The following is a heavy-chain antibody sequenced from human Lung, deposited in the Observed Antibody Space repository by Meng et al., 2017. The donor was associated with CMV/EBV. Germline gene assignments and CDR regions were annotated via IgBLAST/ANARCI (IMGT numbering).Heavy chain of an antibody. CDR3: ARDRILDFWSGYPRGYYGIDV. CDR2: ISYDGKTYDRSNK. V-gene: IGHV3-30-3*01. Sequence: SCAASGFTFSNYAMHWVRQAPGKGLEWVAIISYDGKTYDRSNKYYADSVKGRFTISRDNSKNTLYLQMSNLRTDDTAAYYCARDRILDFWSGYPRGYYGIDVWXQGRXVNGAS. CDR1: GFTFSNYA. J-gene: IGHJ6*01. D-gene: IGHD3-3*01.